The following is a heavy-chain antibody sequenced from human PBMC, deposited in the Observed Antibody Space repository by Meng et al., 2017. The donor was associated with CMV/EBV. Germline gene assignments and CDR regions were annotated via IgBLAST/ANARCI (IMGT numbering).Heavy chain of an antibody. CDR3: AREGYCSGGSCNSDY. Sequence: ESLKIPCAASGFTFSSYCMNWVRQAPGKGLEWVSSISSSSSYIYYADSVKGRFTISRDNAKNSLYLQMNSLRAEDTAVYYCAREGYCSGGSCNSDYWGQGTLVTVSS. V-gene: IGHV3-21*01. CDR2: ISSSSSYI. D-gene: IGHD2-15*01. CDR1: GFTFSSYC. J-gene: IGHJ4*02.